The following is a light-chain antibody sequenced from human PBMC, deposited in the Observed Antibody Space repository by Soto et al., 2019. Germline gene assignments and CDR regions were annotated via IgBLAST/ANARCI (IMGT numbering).Light chain of an antibody. J-gene: IGLJ2*01. CDR2: GNS. CDR1: SSNIGAGYD. CDR3: QSYDSSLSVVV. V-gene: IGLV1-40*01. Sequence: VLTQPPSVSGAPGQRVTISCTGSSSNIGAGYDVHWYQQLPGTAPKLLIYGNSNRPSGVPDRFSGSKSGTSASLAITGLQAEDEADYYCQSYDSSLSVVVFGGGTKVTVL.